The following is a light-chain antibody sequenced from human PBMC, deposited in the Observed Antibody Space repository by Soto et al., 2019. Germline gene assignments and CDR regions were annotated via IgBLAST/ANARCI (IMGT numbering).Light chain of an antibody. J-gene: IGLJ2*01. CDR2: GNS. CDR1: SSNIGAGYD. CDR3: QSYDSSLSVVV. V-gene: IGLV1-40*01. Sequence: VLTQPPSVSGAPGQRVTISCTGSSSNIGAGYDVHWYQQLPGTAPKLLIYGNSNRPSGVPDRFSGSKSGTSASLAITGLQAEDEADYYCQSYDSSLSVVVFGGGTKVTVL.